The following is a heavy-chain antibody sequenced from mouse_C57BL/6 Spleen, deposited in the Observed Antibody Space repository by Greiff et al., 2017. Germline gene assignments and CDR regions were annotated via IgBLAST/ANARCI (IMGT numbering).Heavy chain of an antibody. Sequence: QVQLQQSDAELVKPGASVKISCKVSGYTFTDPTIHWMKQRPEQGLEWIGYIYPRDGSTKYNEKFKGKATLTADKSSSTAYMQLNSLKSEDSAVXFCATTTFYDGYYFDYWGQGTTLTVSS. V-gene: IGHV1-78*01. CDR3: ATTTFYDGYYFDY. J-gene: IGHJ2*01. CDR1: GYTFTDPT. D-gene: IGHD2-3*01. CDR2: IYPRDGST.